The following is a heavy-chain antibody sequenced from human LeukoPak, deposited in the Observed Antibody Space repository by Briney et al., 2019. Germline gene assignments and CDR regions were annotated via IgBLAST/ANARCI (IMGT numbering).Heavy chain of an antibody. CDR2: ISVSSGST. CDR1: GFTFSNYV. Sequence: PGGSLRLSCAASGFTFSNYVMSWVRQAPGKGLEWVSIISVSSGSTYYADSVKGRFTISRDNSKNTLYLQMNSLRAEDTAVYYCAKSEGGTSRRPFDYWGQGTLATVSS. D-gene: IGHD2-2*01. J-gene: IGHJ4*02. CDR3: AKSEGGTSRRPFDY. V-gene: IGHV3-23*01.